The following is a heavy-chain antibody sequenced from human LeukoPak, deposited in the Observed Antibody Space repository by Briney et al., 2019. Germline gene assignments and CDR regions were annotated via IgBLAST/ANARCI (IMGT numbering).Heavy chain of an antibody. V-gene: IGHV4-59*01. CDR1: GGSISSYY. Sequence: PSETLSLTCTVSGGSISSYYWSWIRQPPGKGLEWIGYIYYSGSTNYNPSLKSRVTISVDTSKNQFSLKLSSVTAADTAVYYCARDRSPGYYYGMDVWGQGTTVTVSS. J-gene: IGHJ6*02. CDR3: ARDRSPGYYYGMDV. D-gene: IGHD2-15*01. CDR2: IYYSGST.